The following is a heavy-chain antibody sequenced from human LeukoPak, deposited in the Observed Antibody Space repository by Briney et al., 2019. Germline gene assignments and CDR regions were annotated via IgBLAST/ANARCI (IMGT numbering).Heavy chain of an antibody. J-gene: IGHJ6*03. CDR1: GYTFTSYG. D-gene: IGHD6-6*01. Sequence: ASVKVSCKASGYTFTSYGISWVRQAPGQGLEWMGWISAYNGNTNYAQKLQGRVTMTTDTSTSTAYMELRSLRSDDTVVYYCAREGIAARKNGYYYYYYMDVWGKGTTVTVSS. CDR2: ISAYNGNT. V-gene: IGHV1-18*01. CDR3: AREGIAARKNGYYYYYYMDV.